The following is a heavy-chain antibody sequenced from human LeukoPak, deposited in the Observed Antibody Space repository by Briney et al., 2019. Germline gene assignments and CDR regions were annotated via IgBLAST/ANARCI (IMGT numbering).Heavy chain of an antibody. J-gene: IGHJ4*02. V-gene: IGHV3-33*05. CDR2: ILYDGSNK. CDR1: GYNFTNYW. D-gene: IGHD3-10*01. Sequence: GESLKIYCKGSGYNFTNYWIAWVRQAPGTRLEGVSVILYDGSNKKYADSVKGRFTISRDNSENTLYLQMNSLRVEDTAVYYCVRDRHYIGNREVRFPYWGQGALVTVSS. CDR3: VRDRHYIGNREVRFPY.